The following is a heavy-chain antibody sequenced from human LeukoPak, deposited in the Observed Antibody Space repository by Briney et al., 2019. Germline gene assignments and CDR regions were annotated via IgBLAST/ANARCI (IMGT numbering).Heavy chain of an antibody. J-gene: IGHJ4*02. D-gene: IGHD2-21*02. CDR1: GYSFASFW. V-gene: IGHV5-51*01. CDR2: IYPGDSDT. Sequence: GESLKIFCKDSGYSFASFWIGWVRPMPTKGLEWMGIIYPGDSDTRYSPSFQGQVTISADKSISTAYLQWSSLKASDSAIYYCARPATGDQGGYWGQGTLVTVSS. CDR3: ARPATGDQGGY.